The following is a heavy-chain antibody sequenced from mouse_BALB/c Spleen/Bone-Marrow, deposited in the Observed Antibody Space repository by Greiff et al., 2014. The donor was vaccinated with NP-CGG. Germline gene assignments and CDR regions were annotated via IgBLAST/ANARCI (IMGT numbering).Heavy chain of an antibody. V-gene: IGHV14-3*02. D-gene: IGHD1-1*01. J-gene: IGHJ3*01. CDR2: IDPANGNT. CDR1: GYTIKDTY. CDR3: ALYYCGSSWFAY. Sequence: EVKLQESGAELVKPGASVKLSCTASGYTIKDTYMHWVKQRPEQGLEWIGRIDPANGNTKYDPKFKGKATITADTSSNTAYLQLSSLTSEATADYYCALYYCGSSWFAYWGQGTLVTVSS.